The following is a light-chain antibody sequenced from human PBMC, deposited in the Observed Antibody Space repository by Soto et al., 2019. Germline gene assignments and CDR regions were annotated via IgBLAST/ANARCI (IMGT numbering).Light chain of an antibody. CDR1: QSVLTW. V-gene: IGKV1-5*03. J-gene: IGKJ2*01. CDR2: KAS. CDR3: QHYFSYPYA. Sequence: DIQMTQSPATLSASVGDTVSITCRASQSVLTWLAWYQQKPGPAPNLLIYKASRLRDGVQSRFSGSGSGTDFTLTISSLRPDDFASYFCQHYFSYPYAFGQGTKLEI.